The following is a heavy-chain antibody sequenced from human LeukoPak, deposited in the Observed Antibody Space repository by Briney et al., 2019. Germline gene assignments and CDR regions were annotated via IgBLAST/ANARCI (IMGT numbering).Heavy chain of an antibody. CDR1: GFTFSNYA. CDR2: FGTRSSSI. V-gene: IGHV3-21*01. CDR3: ARENDEGFDY. Sequence: GGSLRLSCGASGFTFSNYAMNWVCHAPGKGLEWVSSFGTRSSSIYYAHSVTGRFIVSRDNAKNSLFLQMNSLRAEDTAVYYCARENDEGFDYWGQGTLVTVSS. D-gene: IGHD3-16*01. J-gene: IGHJ4*02.